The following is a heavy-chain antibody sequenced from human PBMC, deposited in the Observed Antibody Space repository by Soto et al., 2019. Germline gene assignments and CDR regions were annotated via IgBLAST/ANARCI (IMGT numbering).Heavy chain of an antibody. CDR3: AHRVLRTVFGLVTTTAIYFDF. J-gene: IGHJ4*02. V-gene: IGHV2-5*02. CDR2: IYWDDDK. CDR1: GFSLTTSGVG. Sequence: QITLNESGPTVVRPTETLTLTCRFSGFSLTTSGVGVGWIRQSPGKAPEWLALIYWDDDKRYSASLRSRLTITKDTSKNPVVLTVSDLDPTHTATYYCAHRVLRTVFGLVTTTAIYFDFWGQGTPGAVSS. D-gene: IGHD3-3*01.